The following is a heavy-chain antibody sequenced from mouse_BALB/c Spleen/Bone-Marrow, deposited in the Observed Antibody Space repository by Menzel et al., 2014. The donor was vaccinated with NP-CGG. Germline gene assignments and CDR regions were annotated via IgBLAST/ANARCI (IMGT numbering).Heavy chain of an antibody. CDR3: ASYYYGSSRFAD. D-gene: IGHD1-1*01. J-gene: IGHJ3*01. V-gene: IGHV14-3*02. CDR2: IDPANGNT. Sequence: EVQLQQSGAELVKPGASVKLSCTASGFNIKDTYMHWVKQRPEQGLEWIGRIDPANGNTKYDPKFQGKATITADTSSNTASLQLSSLTSEDTAVFYCASYYYGSSRFADWGQGTLVTVSA. CDR1: GFNIKDTY.